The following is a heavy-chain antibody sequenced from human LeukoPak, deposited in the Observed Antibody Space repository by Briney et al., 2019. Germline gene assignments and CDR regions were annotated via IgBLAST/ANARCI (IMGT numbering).Heavy chain of an antibody. CDR2: ISGSGGST. D-gene: IGHD3-10*01. CDR1: GFTFSSYA. J-gene: IGHJ6*03. Sequence: GGSLRLSCAASGFTFSSYAMSWVRQAPGKGLEWVSAISGSGGSTYYADSVKGRFTISRDNSKNTLYLQMNSLRAEDTAVYYCAKDGSGSYYNGLIGYYYYYMDVWGKGTTVTVSS. V-gene: IGHV3-23*01. CDR3: AKDGSGSYYNGLIGYYYYYMDV.